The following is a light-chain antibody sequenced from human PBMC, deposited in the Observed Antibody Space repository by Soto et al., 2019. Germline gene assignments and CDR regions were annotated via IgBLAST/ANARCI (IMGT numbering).Light chain of an antibody. CDR3: QQTDSFPFT. CDR2: AAS. J-gene: IGKJ3*01. CDR1: QGISRW. Sequence: DLQMTQSPSSVSASVGDRVTITCRASQGISRWLAWYQQKPGKAPNLLISAASSLQSGVPSRFSGSGSGTDFTLTISSLQPEDFATYYCQQTDSFPFTFGPGTKVDIK. V-gene: IGKV1-12*01.